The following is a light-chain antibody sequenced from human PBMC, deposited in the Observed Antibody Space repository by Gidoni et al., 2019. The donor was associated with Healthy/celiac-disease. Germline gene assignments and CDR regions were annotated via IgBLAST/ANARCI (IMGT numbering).Light chain of an antibody. V-gene: IGKV1-33*01. Sequence: DIQMTQSPSSLSASVGDRVTITCQASQDISNYLNWYQQKPGKAPKLLIYDASNLETGVPSRFSGSGSGTDFTFTISSLQPEDIATYYCQQYDNLPPRGLLFTFGPXTKVDIK. CDR1: QDISNY. CDR3: QQYDNLPPRGLLFT. CDR2: DAS. J-gene: IGKJ3*01.